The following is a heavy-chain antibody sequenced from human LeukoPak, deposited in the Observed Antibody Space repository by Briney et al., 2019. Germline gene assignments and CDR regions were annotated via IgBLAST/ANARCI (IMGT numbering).Heavy chain of an antibody. CDR3: ARDFREDIVVVVAANVDLDY. CDR2: INPSGGST. V-gene: IGHV1-46*01. D-gene: IGHD2-15*01. J-gene: IGHJ4*02. CDR1: GYTFTSYY. Sequence: ASVKVSYKASGYTFTSYYMHWVRQAPGQGLEWMGIINPSGGSTSYAQKFQGRVTMTRDTSTSTVYMELSSLRSEDTAVYYCARDFREDIVVVVAANVDLDYWGQGTLVTVSS.